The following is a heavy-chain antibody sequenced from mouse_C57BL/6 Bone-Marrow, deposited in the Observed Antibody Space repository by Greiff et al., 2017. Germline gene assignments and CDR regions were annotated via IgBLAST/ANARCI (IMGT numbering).Heavy chain of an antibody. CDR1: GFTFSSYA. J-gene: IGHJ2*01. Sequence: EVQLVESGEGLVKPGGSLKLSCAASGFTFSSYAMSWVRQTPEKRLEWVAYISSGSDYIYYADTVKGRFTISRDNARNTQYLQMSSLKSEDTAMYNCTRDDLDLDYWGQGTTLTVSS. CDR2: ISSGSDYI. CDR3: TRDDLDLDY. V-gene: IGHV5-9-1*02. D-gene: IGHD2-12*01.